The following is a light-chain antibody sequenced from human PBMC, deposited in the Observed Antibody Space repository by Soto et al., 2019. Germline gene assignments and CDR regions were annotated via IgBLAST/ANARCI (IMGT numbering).Light chain of an antibody. J-gene: IGKJ1*01. Sequence: EIVLTQSPGTLSLSPGERATLSCRASQSISSSYLAWYQQKPGQAPRLLISGASSRATGIPDRFSGSGSGTDFTLTISRLEPEDFAVYFCQQYGSSPWTFGQGTKVEIK. CDR3: QQYGSSPWT. CDR2: GAS. V-gene: IGKV3-20*01. CDR1: QSISSSY.